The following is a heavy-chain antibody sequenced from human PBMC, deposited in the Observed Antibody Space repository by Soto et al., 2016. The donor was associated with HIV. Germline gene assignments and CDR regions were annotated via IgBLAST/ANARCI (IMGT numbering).Heavy chain of an antibody. CDR2: IHYSGST. V-gene: IGHV4-59*01. J-gene: IGHJ6*03. CDR1: GGSISSYY. CDR3: ARDLTGTIGRGFTTYYYYMDV. Sequence: QVQLQESGPGLVKPSETLSLTCTVSGGSISSYYWSWIRQPPGKGLEWIGYIHYSGSTNYNPSLKSRVTISVDTSKNQFSLKLSSVTAADTAVYYCARDLTGTIGRGFTTYYYYMDVWGKGTTVTVSS. D-gene: IGHD1-7*01.